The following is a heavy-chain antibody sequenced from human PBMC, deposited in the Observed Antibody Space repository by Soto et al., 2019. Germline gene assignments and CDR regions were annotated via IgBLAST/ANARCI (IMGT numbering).Heavy chain of an antibody. Sequence: SETLSLTCTVSGDSISSDGYHWSWIRQSPGKGLEWIGYIYNGGRTFYRPSLESRINMSLDATKNSYSLRLTSVTAADTAVYYCARAPVGMDSINFFDHWGQGILVTVSS. J-gene: IGHJ4*02. CDR2: IYNGGRT. D-gene: IGHD2-8*01. V-gene: IGHV4-30-4*01. CDR3: ARAPVGMDSINFFDH. CDR1: GDSISSDGYH.